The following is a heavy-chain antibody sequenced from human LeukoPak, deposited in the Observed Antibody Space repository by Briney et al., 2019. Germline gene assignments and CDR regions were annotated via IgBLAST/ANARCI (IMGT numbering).Heavy chain of an antibody. CDR3: ARDVHGDYGSGWFDP. D-gene: IGHD4-17*01. J-gene: IGHJ5*02. CDR1: GGTFNNSA. CDR2: IMPLSGTA. V-gene: IGHV1-69*05. Sequence: SVKVSCKTSGGTFNNSAISWVRQAPGQGLEWLGGIMPLSGTAGYAQKFQGRVTITKDESTRTVHLELTSLTSDDTAVYYCARDVHGDYGSGWFDPWGQGTLVSVSS.